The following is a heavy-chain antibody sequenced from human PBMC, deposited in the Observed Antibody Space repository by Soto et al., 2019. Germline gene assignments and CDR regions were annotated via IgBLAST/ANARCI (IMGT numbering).Heavy chain of an antibody. CDR1: GFTFSDYY. D-gene: IGHD3-9*01. CDR2: ISSSGSTI. Sequence: GGYLRLSCAASGFTFSDYYMSWIRQAPGKGLEWVSYISSSGSTIYYADSVKGRFTISRDNAKNSLYLQMNSLRAEDTAVYYCARDRTPYIFSVYHKDHCYGMYLCAPGTWV. V-gene: IGHV3-11*01. J-gene: IGHJ6*01. CDR3: ARDRTPYIFSVYHKDHCYGMYL.